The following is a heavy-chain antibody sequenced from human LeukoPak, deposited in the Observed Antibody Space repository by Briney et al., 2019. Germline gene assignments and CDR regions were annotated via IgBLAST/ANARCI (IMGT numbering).Heavy chain of an antibody. CDR3: ARLRYCGGDCYNSGFDY. CDR1: GYSFTSYR. J-gene: IGHJ4*02. CDR2: IYPGDSDT. D-gene: IGHD2-21*02. Sequence: GESLKISCKGSGYSFTSYRIGWVRQMPGKGLEWMGIIYPGDSDTRYSPSFQGQVTISADKSISTAYLQWSSLKASDTAMYYCARLRYCGGDCYNSGFDYWGQGTLVTVSS. V-gene: IGHV5-51*01.